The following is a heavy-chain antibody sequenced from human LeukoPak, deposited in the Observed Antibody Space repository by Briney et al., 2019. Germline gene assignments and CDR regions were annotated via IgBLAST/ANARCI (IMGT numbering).Heavy chain of an antibody. J-gene: IGHJ4*02. CDR1: GFTVSSTY. CDR2: ISYDGSNK. CDR3: AREIGDGYNSSPQVENDY. V-gene: IGHV3-30-3*01. Sequence: GGSLRLSCAASGFTVSSTYMSWVRQAPGKGLGWVAVISYDGSNKYYADSVKGRFTISRDNSKNTLYLQMNSLRAEDTAVYYCAREIGDGYNSSPQVENDYWGQGTLVTVSS. D-gene: IGHD5-24*01.